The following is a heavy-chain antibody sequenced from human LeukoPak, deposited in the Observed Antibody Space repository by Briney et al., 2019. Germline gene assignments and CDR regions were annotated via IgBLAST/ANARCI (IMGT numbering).Heavy chain of an antibody. CDR1: GFTFSSYD. D-gene: IGHD6-19*01. CDR3: ARGVGAVASYYYYGMDV. J-gene: IGHJ6*02. Sequence: GGSLRLSCAASGFTFSSYDMHWVRQATGKGLEWVSAIGTAGDTYYPGSVKGRFTISRENAKNSLYLQMNSLRAGDTAVYYCARGVGAVASYYYYGMDVWGQGTTVTVPS. V-gene: IGHV3-13*01. CDR2: IGTAGDT.